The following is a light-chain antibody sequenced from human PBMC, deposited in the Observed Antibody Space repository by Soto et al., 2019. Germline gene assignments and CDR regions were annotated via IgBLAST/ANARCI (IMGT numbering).Light chain of an antibody. Sequence: EIVLTQSPATLSLSPGDTATLSCRASQSVSRYLAWYQQKPGQAPRLLIYDASNRATGIPARFSGSGSGTDFTLTIGRLEPEDFAVYYCQHRSNWPQTFGQGTKVEIK. V-gene: IGKV3-11*01. CDR3: QHRSNWPQT. J-gene: IGKJ2*01. CDR2: DAS. CDR1: QSVSRY.